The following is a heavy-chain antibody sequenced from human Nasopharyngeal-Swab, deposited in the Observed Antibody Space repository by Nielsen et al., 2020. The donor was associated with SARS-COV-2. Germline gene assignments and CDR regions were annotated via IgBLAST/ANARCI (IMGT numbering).Heavy chain of an antibody. CDR2: ISAYNGNT. J-gene: IGHJ5*02. D-gene: IGHD2-2*01. V-gene: IGHV1-18*04. CDR1: GYTFTGYY. CDR3: ARDAIGYCSSTSCFLYNWFDP. Sequence: ASVKVSCKASGYTFTGYYMHWVRQAPGQGLEWMGWISAYNGNTNYAQKLQGRVTMTTDTSTSTAYMELRSLRSDDTAVYYCARDAIGYCSSTSCFLYNWFDPWGQGTLVTVSS.